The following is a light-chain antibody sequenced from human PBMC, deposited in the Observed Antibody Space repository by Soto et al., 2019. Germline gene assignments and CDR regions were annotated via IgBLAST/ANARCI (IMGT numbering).Light chain of an antibody. CDR2: EYN. J-gene: IGLJ3*02. CDR1: SGSIASNY. CDR3: QSFDSSNRWV. V-gene: IGLV6-57*01. Sequence: NFMLTQPHSVSESPGKTVTISCTRSSGSIASNYVLWYQQRPGSSPTTLIYEYNQRPSGVPDRFSGSIDSSSNSASLTISGLKTEDEADYYCQSFDSSNRWVFGGGTKVTVL.